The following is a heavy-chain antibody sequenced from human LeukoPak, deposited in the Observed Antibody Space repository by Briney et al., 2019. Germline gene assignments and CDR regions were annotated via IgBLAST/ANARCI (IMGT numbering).Heavy chain of an antibody. CDR3: AKDKTGYTSSRYDY. CDR1: GFTFSTYA. D-gene: IGHD6-13*01. V-gene: IGHV3-30*04. CDR2: ISYDGSNK. J-gene: IGHJ4*02. Sequence: GRSLRLSCAASGFTFSTYAMHWVRQAPGKGLEWVAAISYDGSNKNYADSVKGRFTISRDNSKNTLYLQMNSLRAEDTAVYYCAKDKTGYTSSRYDYWGQGTLVTVSS.